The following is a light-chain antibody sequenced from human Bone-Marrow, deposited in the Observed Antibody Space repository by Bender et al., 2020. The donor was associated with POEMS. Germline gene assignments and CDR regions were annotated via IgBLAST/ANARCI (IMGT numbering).Light chain of an antibody. Sequence: QSALTQPRSVSGSPGQSVTISCTGSSSDVGGHNFVSWYQQHPGKAPKLIIYDVTKRPSGVTDRFSASKSGNTASLTVSGLQADDEADYYCSSYAGNNNFVFGTGTKVTVL. V-gene: IGLV2-8*01. J-gene: IGLJ1*01. CDR1: SSDVGGHNF. CDR2: DVT. CDR3: SSYAGNNNFV.